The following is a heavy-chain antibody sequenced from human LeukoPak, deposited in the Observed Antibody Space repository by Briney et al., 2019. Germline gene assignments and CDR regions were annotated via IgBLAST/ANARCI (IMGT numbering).Heavy chain of an antibody. J-gene: IGHJ4*02. D-gene: IGHD5-18*01. V-gene: IGHV3-11*01. Sequence: KPGGSLRLSCAAPGFTFSDYYMSWIRQAPGKGLEWVSYISSSGSTIYYADSVKGRFTISRDNAKNSLYLQMNSLRAEDTAVYYCATSYSYGQPEFDYWGQGTLVTVSS. CDR2: ISSSGSTI. CDR1: GFTFSDYY. CDR3: ATSYSYGQPEFDY.